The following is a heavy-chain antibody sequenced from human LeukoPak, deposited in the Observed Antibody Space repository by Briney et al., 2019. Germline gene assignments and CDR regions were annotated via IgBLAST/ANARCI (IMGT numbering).Heavy chain of an antibody. CDR3: ARVRLGATLNYFDY. D-gene: IGHD1-26*01. CDR1: GFTFSSSA. Sequence: GGSLRLSCAASGFTFSSSAMSWVRQAPGKGLEWVSAISNNGGYTYYADSVQGRFTISRDNSKSTLCLQMNSLRAEDTAVYYCARVRLGATLNYFDYWGQGTLVTVSS. CDR2: ISNNGGYT. V-gene: IGHV3-23*01. J-gene: IGHJ4*02.